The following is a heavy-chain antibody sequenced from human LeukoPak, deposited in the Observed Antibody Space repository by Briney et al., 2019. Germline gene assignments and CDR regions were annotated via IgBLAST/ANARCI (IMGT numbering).Heavy chain of an antibody. J-gene: IGHJ4*02. D-gene: IGHD3-10*01. CDR3: ARDMASDYFDY. CDR2: IYHSGST. V-gene: IGHV4-30-2*01. CDR1: GGSISSGGYS. Sequence: SETLSLTCAVSGGSISSGGYSWSWIRQPPGKGLEWIGYIYHSGSTYYNPSLKSRVTISVDRSKNQFSLKLSSVTAADTAVYYCARDMASDYFDYWGQGTLVTVSS.